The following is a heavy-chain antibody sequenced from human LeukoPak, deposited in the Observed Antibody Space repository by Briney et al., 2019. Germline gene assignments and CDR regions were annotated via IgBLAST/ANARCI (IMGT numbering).Heavy chain of an antibody. D-gene: IGHD6-13*01. CDR3: AKVPSSWDYYYYYMDV. Sequence: PGGSLRLSCAASGFTSSSYAISWVRQAPGKGLEWVSAISGSGGSTYYADSVKGRFTISRDNSKNTLYLQMNSLRAEDTAVYYCAKVPSSWDYYYYYMDVWGKGTTVTVSS. J-gene: IGHJ6*03. V-gene: IGHV3-23*01. CDR2: ISGSGGST. CDR1: GFTSSSYA.